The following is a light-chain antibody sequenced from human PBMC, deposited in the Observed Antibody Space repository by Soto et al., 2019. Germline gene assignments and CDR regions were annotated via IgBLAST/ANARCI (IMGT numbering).Light chain of an antibody. V-gene: IGLV2-14*01. CDR1: SSDVGLYNS. CDR3: CSYASSTAYV. J-gene: IGLJ1*01. CDR2: GVY. Sequence: QPVLTQPASVSGSPGQSITISCTGTSSDVGLYNSVSCFQQHSGKAPKLMIYGVYNRPSGVSDRFSGSKSGNTASLTISGLQAEDESDYHCCSYASSTAYVFGAATKVTVL.